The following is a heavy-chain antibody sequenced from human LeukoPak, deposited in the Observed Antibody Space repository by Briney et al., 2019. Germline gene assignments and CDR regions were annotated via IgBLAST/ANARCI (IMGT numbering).Heavy chain of an antibody. J-gene: IGHJ4*02. CDR1: GGSFSGYY. Sequence: WETLSLTCAIYGGSFSGYYWSWIRQPPGKGLEWIGEINHSGSTNYNPSLKSRVTISVDTSKHQFSLKLSSVTAADTAVYYCARGRYSYGSKFFDYWGQETLVTVSS. D-gene: IGHD5-18*01. CDR3: ARGRYSYGSKFFDY. CDR2: INHSGST. V-gene: IGHV4-34*01.